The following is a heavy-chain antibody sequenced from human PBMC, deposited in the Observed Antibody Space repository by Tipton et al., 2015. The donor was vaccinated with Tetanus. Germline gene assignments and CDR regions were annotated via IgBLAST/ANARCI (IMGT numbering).Heavy chain of an antibody. CDR2: VSDSGDRT. J-gene: IGHJ4*02. D-gene: IGHD6-19*01. V-gene: IGHV3-23*01. CDR3: AISDVAVADTN. Sequence: SLRLSCVASGFTFSNHAMSWVRQAPGKGLEWVSAVSDSGDRTYYADSVKGRFTVSRDNSKNTLYLQMNSLRAEDTAIYHCAISDVAVADTNWGQGTLVTVSS. CDR1: GFTFSNHA.